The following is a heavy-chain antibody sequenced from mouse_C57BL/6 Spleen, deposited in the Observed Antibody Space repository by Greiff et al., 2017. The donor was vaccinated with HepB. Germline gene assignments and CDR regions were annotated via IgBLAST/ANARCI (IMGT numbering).Heavy chain of an antibody. V-gene: IGHV10-1*01. J-gene: IGHJ3*01. D-gene: IGHD2-4*01. CDR2: IRSKSNNYAT. CDR1: GFSFNTYA. CDR3: VRHGGICYDYDAWFAC. Sequence: EVKLMESGGGLVQPKGSLKLSCEASGFSFNTYAMNWVRQAPGKGLEWVARIRSKSNNYATYYADSVKDRFTISRDDSASMLYLRMNNLKTEDTAMYYCVRHGGICYDYDAWFACWGQGALVTVSA.